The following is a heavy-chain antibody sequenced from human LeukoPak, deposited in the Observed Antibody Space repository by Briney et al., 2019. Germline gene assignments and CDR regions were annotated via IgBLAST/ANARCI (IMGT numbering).Heavy chain of an antibody. CDR3: ARGRTSSSAFGDYYYMDV. CDR1: GGTFSTYA. V-gene: IGHV1-69*05. J-gene: IGHJ6*03. Sequence: RASVKVFRKASGGTFSTYAIRWVRQASGQGLEWMRVIIPVFGTENYSQNFQGRVTITTDESTSTAYLELRSLRPDDTAVYYCARGRTSSSAFGDYYYMDVWGTGTSVTVSS. D-gene: IGHD6-6*01. CDR2: IIPVFGTE.